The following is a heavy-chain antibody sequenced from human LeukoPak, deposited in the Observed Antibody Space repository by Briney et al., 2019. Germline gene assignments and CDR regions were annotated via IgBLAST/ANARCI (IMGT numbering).Heavy chain of an antibody. CDR1: GYTLTELS. Sequence: ASVKVSCKVSGYTLTELSMHWVRQAPGKGLEWMGGFDPEDGETIYAQKFQGRVTMTEDTSTDTAYMELSSLRSEDTAVYYCASAPVVVINSVWFDPWGQGTLVTVSS. CDR2: FDPEDGET. D-gene: IGHD3-22*01. J-gene: IGHJ5*02. V-gene: IGHV1-24*01. CDR3: ASAPVVVINSVWFDP.